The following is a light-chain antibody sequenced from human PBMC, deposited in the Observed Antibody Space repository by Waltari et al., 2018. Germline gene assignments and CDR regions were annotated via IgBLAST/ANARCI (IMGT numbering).Light chain of an antibody. CDR3: QQYYSDPWT. CDR1: QSFLYSSNNKND. J-gene: IGKJ1*01. Sequence: DIVMTQSPASLVVSLGDRATIHCKSSQSFLYSSNNKNDLAWYQQRPGQTPKLLIYWASTRESGVPDRFSGSGSGTDFTLIISSLQAEDVAVYYCQQYYSDPWTFGQGTKVEIK. V-gene: IGKV4-1*01. CDR2: WAS.